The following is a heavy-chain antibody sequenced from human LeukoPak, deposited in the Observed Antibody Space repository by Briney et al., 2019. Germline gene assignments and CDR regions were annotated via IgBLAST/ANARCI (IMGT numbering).Heavy chain of an antibody. CDR1: GYTFTSYG. V-gene: IGHV1-18*04. CDR3: ARDFLMITFGGVEIDY. D-gene: IGHD3-16*01. Sequence: ASVKVSCKASGYTFTSYGISWVRQAPGQGLEWMGWISAYNGNTNYAQKLHGRVTMTTDTSTSTAYMELRSLRSDDTAVYYCARDFLMITFGGVEIDYWGQGTLVTVSS. J-gene: IGHJ4*02. CDR2: ISAYNGNT.